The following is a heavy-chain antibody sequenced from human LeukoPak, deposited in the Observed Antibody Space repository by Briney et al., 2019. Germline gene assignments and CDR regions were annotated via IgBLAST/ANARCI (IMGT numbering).Heavy chain of an antibody. CDR3: ARDRAAVAGHDAFDI. V-gene: IGHV1-2*02. Sequence: ASVKVSCKASGYTFSDYRLQWVRQAPGQGLEWMGWINPNTGETSYAQRFQGRVTMTSDRTISTAYMELSSLRSEDTAVYYCARDRAAVAGHDAFDIWGQGTMVTVSS. J-gene: IGHJ3*02. CDR2: INPNTGET. D-gene: IGHD6-19*01. CDR1: GYTFSDYR.